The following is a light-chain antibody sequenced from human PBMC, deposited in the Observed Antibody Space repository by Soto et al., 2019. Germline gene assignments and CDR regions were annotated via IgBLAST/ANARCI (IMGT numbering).Light chain of an antibody. CDR1: QNVNNN. V-gene: IGKV3-15*01. CDR3: QQYNFWHT. Sequence: EVVMTQSPATLSVSPGERATLSCRASQNVNNNLAWYQQKPGQPPRLLISDASTGATGIPARFSGSGSGTEFTLTISSLRSEDFAVYYCQQYNFWHTFGQGTKVDMK. CDR2: DAS. J-gene: IGKJ1*01.